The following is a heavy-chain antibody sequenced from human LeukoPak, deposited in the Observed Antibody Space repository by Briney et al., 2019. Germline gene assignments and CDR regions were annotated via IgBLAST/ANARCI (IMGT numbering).Heavy chain of an antibody. Sequence: PSETLSLTCTVSGGSISSGGYYWSWIRQPPGKGLEWIGYIYHSGSTYYNPSLKSRVTISVDRSKNQFSLKLSSVTAADTAVYYCARENIAARPLDYWGQGTLVTVSS. CDR1: GGSISSGGYY. CDR2: IYHSGST. CDR3: ARENIAARPLDY. J-gene: IGHJ4*02. V-gene: IGHV4-30-2*01. D-gene: IGHD6-6*01.